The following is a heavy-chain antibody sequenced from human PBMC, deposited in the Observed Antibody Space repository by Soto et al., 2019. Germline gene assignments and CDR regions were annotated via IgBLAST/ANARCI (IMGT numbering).Heavy chain of an antibody. D-gene: IGHD5-18*01. CDR2: ISAYNGNT. CDR1: GYTFTSYG. J-gene: IGHJ6*02. CDR3: ARDGSRGDSYGCMDV. Sequence: QVQLVQSGAEVKKPGASVKVSCKASGYTFTSYGISWVRQAPGQGLEWMGWISAYNGNTNYAQKLQGRVTMTTDTSTSTAYMALRRLRSDDTDVYYCARDGSRGDSYGCMDVWGQGTTVTVCS. V-gene: IGHV1-18*01.